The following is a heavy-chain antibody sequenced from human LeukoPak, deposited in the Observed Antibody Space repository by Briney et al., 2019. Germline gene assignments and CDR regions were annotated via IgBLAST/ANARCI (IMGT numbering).Heavy chain of an antibody. CDR3: APTDVDYFDY. Sequence: ASVKVSCKASGYTFTGYPMHWVRQAPGQGLEWMGWINLNSGGTKYAQHFQGRVTMTRDTSISTAYMELSRLRSDDTAVYYCAPTDVDYFDYWGQGTLVTVS. V-gene: IGHV1-2*02. CDR2: INLNSGGT. J-gene: IGHJ4*02. CDR1: GYTFTGYP.